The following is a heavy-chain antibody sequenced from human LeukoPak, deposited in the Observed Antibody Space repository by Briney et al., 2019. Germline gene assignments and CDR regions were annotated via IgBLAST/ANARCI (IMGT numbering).Heavy chain of an antibody. Sequence: TSETLSLTCAVSGGSISSGGYSWSWIRQPPGKGLEWIGYIYHSGSTYYNPSLKSRVTISVDRSKNQFSLKLSSVTAADTAVYYCARAPHGDLSGAFDIWGQGTMVTVSS. CDR3: ARAPHGDLSGAFDI. V-gene: IGHV4-30-2*01. D-gene: IGHD4-17*01. CDR2: IYHSGST. J-gene: IGHJ3*02. CDR1: GGSISSGGYS.